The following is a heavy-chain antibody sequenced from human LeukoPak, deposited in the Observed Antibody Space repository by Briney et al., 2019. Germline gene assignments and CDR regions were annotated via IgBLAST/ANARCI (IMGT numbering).Heavy chain of an antibody. Sequence: ASVKVSCKASGGTFSSYAISWVRQAPGQGLEWMGRIIPIFGTANYAQKFQGKVTITTDASTSTAYMGLSSLRSEDTAVYYCARDAVDTAMKAWGQGTLVTVSS. J-gene: IGHJ5*02. CDR3: ARDAVDTAMKA. CDR2: IIPIFGTA. D-gene: IGHD5-18*01. V-gene: IGHV1-69*05. CDR1: GGTFSSYA.